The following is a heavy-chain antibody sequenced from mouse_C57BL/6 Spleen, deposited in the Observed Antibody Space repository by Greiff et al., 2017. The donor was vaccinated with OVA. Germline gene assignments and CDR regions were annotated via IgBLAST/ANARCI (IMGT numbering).Heavy chain of an antibody. J-gene: IGHJ2*01. Sequence: QVQLQQSGAELVRPGASVKLSCKASGYTFTDYYINWVKQRPGQGLEWIARIYPGSGNTYYNEKFKGKATLTAEKSSSTAYMQLSILTSEDSAVYFCARNWDVYYFDYWGQGTTLTVSS. CDR2: IYPGSGNT. CDR3: ARNWDVYYFDY. CDR1: GYTFTDYY. V-gene: IGHV1-76*01. D-gene: IGHD4-1*01.